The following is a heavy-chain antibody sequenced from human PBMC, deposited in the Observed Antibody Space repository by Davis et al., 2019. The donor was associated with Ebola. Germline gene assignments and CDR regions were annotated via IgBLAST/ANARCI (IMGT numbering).Heavy chain of an antibody. CDR1: GCTFTDYN. V-gene: IGHV1-2*06. Sequence: ASVKVSCKASGCTFTDYNIHWMRQAPGQGLEWLGRVILKSGATNYAQKFQGRVTMTRDTSISTVYMELSSLRYDDTAVFYCAKRATVKVAGANYYNAMDVWGKGTTVTVSS. J-gene: IGHJ6*04. D-gene: IGHD6-19*01. CDR3: AKRATVKVAGANYYNAMDV. CDR2: VILKSGAT.